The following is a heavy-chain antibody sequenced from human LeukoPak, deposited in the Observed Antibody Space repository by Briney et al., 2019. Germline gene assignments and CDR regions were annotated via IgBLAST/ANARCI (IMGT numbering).Heavy chain of an antibody. V-gene: IGHV3-23*01. CDR1: GFTFSNYA. Sequence: GGSLRLSCAASGFTFSNYAMSWVRQAPGKGLEWVSVISGGGGSIYYADSVKGRFTISRDNSKNTLSLQMNSLRAEDTAVYYCAKGSGILSPLGYWGQGTLVTVSS. CDR3: AKGSGILSPLGY. CDR2: ISGGGGSI. D-gene: IGHD3-9*01. J-gene: IGHJ4*02.